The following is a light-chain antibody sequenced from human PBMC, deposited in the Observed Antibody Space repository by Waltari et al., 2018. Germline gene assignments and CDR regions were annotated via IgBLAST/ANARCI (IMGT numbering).Light chain of an antibody. V-gene: IGKV3-20*01. CDR2: GAS. CDR3: QQYGTSPRT. Sequence: EIVLTQSPGTLSLFPGERATLSCGASQSVSSDYLAWYQQRPGPAPRLLIYGASRRPAGIPDRFSGSGSGTDFTLTSTRLEAEEFAVYYCQQYGTSPRTFGQGTKVEIK. J-gene: IGKJ1*01. CDR1: QSVSSDY.